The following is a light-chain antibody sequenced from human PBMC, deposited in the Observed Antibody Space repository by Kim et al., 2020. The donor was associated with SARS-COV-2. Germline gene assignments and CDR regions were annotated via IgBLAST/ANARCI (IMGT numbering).Light chain of an antibody. CDR3: KSRDTSGDRLV. J-gene: IGLJ2*01. Sequence: GQTVSITCEGDSLTTYYASWYQKNPGQAPAHVIYPKNNRPSGIPDRFSGSSSGNTASLTITGAQAENEADYYCKSRDTSGDRLVFGGGTQLTVL. CDR1: SLTTYY. V-gene: IGLV3-19*01. CDR2: PKN.